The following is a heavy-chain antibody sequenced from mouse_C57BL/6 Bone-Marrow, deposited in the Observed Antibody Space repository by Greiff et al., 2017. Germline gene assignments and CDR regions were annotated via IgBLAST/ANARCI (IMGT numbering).Heavy chain of an antibody. J-gene: IGHJ4*01. CDR2: IYPRSGNT. Sequence: VMLVESGAELARPGASVKLSCKASGYTFTSYGISWVKQRTGQGLEWIGEIYPRSGNTYYNEKFKGKATLTADKSSITAYMELRSLTSEDSAVYFCAYLMDYWGQGTSVTVSS. CDR3: AYLMDY. CDR1: GYTFTSYG. V-gene: IGHV1-81*01.